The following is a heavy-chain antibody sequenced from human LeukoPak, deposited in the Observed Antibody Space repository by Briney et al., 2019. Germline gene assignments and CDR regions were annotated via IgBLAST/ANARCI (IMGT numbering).Heavy chain of an antibody. CDR3: ARTQRLHYDSSGYLDY. CDR1: GFNFSNYW. Sequence: AGGSLRLSCAASGFNFSNYWMTWVRQAPGKGLEWVANIKQDGSEKYYVDPVKGRFTISRDNAKNSLYLQMNSLRAEDTAVYYCARTQRLHYDSSGYLDYWGQGTLVTVSS. D-gene: IGHD3-22*01. CDR2: IKQDGSEK. J-gene: IGHJ4*02. V-gene: IGHV3-7*01.